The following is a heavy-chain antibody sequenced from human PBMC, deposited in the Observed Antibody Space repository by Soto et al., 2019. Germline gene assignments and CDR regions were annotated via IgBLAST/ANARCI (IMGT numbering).Heavy chain of an antibody. CDR3: ARDWGGYFDY. J-gene: IGHJ4*02. CDR2: INPNSGGT. CDR1: GYTFTGYY. D-gene: IGHD3-16*01. V-gene: IGHV1-2*04. Sequence: ASVKVSCKASGYTFTGYYMHWVRQAPGQGLEWMGWINPNSGGTNYAQKFQGWVIMTRDTSISTVYMELSRLRSDDTAVYYCARDWGGYFDYWGQGALVTVSS.